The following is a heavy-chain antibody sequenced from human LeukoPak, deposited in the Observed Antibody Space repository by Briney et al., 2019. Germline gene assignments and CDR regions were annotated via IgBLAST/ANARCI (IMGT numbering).Heavy chain of an antibody. CDR2: IYHSGST. V-gene: IGHV4-30-2*01. CDR3: ARGYCSGGSCYSPGGSAFDI. CDR1: GGSISSGGYS. J-gene: IGHJ3*02. D-gene: IGHD2-15*01. Sequence: SETLSLTCAVSGGSISSGGYSWSWIRQPPRKGLEWIGYIYHSGSTYYNPSLKSRVTISVDRSKNQFSLKLSSVTAADTAVYYCARGYCSGGSCYSPGGSAFDIWGQGTMVTVSS.